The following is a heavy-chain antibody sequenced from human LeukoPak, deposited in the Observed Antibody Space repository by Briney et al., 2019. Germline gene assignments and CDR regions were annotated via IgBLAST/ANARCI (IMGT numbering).Heavy chain of an antibody. CDR3: ARLNYDILTGQNTNYYYYYMDV. Sequence: GSGPALVKPTQTLTLTCTFSGFSLSTSGMCVSWIRQPPGKALEWLARIDWDDDEYYSTSLKTRLTISKDTSKNQVVLTMTNMDPVDTATYYCARLNYDILTGQNTNYYYYYMDVWGKGTTVTISS. CDR2: IDWDDDE. V-gene: IGHV2-70*11. CDR1: GFSLSTSGMC. D-gene: IGHD3-9*01. J-gene: IGHJ6*03.